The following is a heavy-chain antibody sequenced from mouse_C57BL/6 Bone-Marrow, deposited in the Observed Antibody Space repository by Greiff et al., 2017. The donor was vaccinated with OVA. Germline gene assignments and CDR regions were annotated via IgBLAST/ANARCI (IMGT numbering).Heavy chain of an antibody. Sequence: VQLVESGAELVRPGASVTLSCKASGYTFTDYEMHWVKQTPVHGLEWIGAIDPETGGTAYNQKFKGKAILTADKSSSTAYMELRSLTSEDSAVYYGTRGYSNCYAMDYGGRGTSVTVSA. D-gene: IGHD2-5*01. CDR2: IDPETGGT. CDR3: TRGYSNCYAMDY. CDR1: GYTFTDYE. J-gene: IGHJ4*01. V-gene: IGHV1-15*01.